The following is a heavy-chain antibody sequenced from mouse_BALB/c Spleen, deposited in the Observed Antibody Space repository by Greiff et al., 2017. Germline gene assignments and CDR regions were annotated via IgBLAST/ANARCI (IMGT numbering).Heavy chain of an antibody. CDR2: IYPGGGYT. D-gene: IGHD3-1*01. CDR3: ARSGDWFAY. Sequence: VQLQQSGADLVRPGTSVKISCKASGYTFTNYWLGWVKQRPGHGLEWIGDIYPGGGYTNYNEKFKGKATLTADTSSSTAYMQLSSLTSEDSAVYFCARSGDWFAYWGQGTLVTVSA. V-gene: IGHV1-63*02. J-gene: IGHJ3*01. CDR1: GYTFTNYW.